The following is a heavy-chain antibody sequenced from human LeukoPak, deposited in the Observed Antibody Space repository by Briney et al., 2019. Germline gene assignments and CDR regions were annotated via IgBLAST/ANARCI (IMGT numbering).Heavy chain of an antibody. J-gene: IGHJ5*01. CDR1: GFTFSSYA. Sequence: GGSLRLSCAASGFTFSSYAMSWVRQAPGKGLEWVSGIIAEFDTTYYADSVRGRFTISRDHSTNTLYLQMNRLRAEDTAMYYCAKDGTRTRYNWFDSWGQGTLVTVSS. V-gene: IGHV3-23*01. D-gene: IGHD1/OR15-1a*01. CDR3: AKDGTRTRYNWFDS. CDR2: IIAEFDTT.